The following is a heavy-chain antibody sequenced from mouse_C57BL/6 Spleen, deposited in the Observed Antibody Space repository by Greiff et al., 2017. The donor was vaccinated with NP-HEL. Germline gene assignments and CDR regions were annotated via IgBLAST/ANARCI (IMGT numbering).Heavy chain of an antibody. Sequence: EVQRVESGGDLVKPGGSLKLSCAASGFTFSSYGMSWVRQTPDKRLEWVATISSGGSYTYYPDSVKGRFTISRDNAKNTLYLQMSSLKSEDTAMYYCARHAYYYGSIYWYFDVWGTGTTVTVSS. CDR2: ISSGGSYT. J-gene: IGHJ1*03. D-gene: IGHD1-1*01. CDR3: ARHAYYYGSIYWYFDV. CDR1: GFTFSSYG. V-gene: IGHV5-6*01.